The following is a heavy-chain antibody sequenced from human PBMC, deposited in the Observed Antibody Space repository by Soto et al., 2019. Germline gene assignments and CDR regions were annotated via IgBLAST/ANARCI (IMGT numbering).Heavy chain of an antibody. CDR1: GGSISRNSYY. V-gene: IGHV4-39*01. D-gene: IGHD3-10*01. J-gene: IGHJ4*02. CDR3: ATLWFGESPY. Sequence: QLQLQESGPGLVKPSETLSLICTVSGGSISRNSYYWGWIRQPPGKGLEWIGSIYYSGSTYYNPSLKSRVTISVDTSKNQFSLKLSSVTAADTAVYYCATLWFGESPYWGQGTLVTVSS. CDR2: IYYSGST.